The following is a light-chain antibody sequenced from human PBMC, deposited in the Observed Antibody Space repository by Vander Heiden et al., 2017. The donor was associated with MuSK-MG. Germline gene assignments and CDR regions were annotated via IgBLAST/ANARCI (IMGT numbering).Light chain of an antibody. CDR3: QQYYSTPT. CDR2: WAS. Sequence: DIVTTQSPASLAVSLGERATINCKSSQSVLYSSNNKNYLAWYQQKPGQPPKLLIYWASTRESGVPDRFSGSGSGTDFTLTISSLQAEDVAVYYCQQYYSTPTFGQGTKVEIK. J-gene: IGKJ1*01. V-gene: IGKV4-1*01. CDR1: QSVLYSSNNKNY.